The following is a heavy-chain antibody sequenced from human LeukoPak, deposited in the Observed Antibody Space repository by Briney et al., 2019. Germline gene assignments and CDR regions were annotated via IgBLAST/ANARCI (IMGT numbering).Heavy chain of an antibody. V-gene: IGHV3-11*01. CDR1: GFTFSDYY. J-gene: IGHJ4*02. CDR2: ISSSGSTI. D-gene: IGHD2-2*02. CDR3: AKDRRSTSCYMD. Sequence: GGSLRLSCAASGFTFSDYYMSWIRQAPGKGLEWVSYISSSGSTIYYADSVKGRFTISRDNAKNSLYLQMNSLRAEDTAVYYCAKDRRSTSCYMDWGQGTLVTVSS.